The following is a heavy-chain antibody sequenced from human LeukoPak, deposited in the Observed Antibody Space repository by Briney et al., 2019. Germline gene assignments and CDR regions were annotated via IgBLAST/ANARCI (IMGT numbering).Heavy chain of an antibody. V-gene: IGHV1-69*13. CDR2: IIPIFGSA. CDR3: ARALHLELHSYFDS. CDR1: GGTFSSYA. Sequence: ASVKVSCKASGGTFSSYAISWVRQAPGQGLEWMGGIIPIFGSANYAQKFQGRVTITADEFTSTAYMELSSLRSEDTAVYYCARALHLELHSYFDSWGQGTLVTVSS. D-gene: IGHD1-1*01. J-gene: IGHJ4*02.